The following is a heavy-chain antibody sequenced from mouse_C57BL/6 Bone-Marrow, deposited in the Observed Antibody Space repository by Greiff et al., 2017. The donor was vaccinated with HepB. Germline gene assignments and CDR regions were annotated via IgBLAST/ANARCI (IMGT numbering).Heavy chain of an antibody. CDR2: ISYDGSN. CDR3: ARKWGLFAY. Sequence: VQLQQSGPGLVKPSQSLSLTCSVTGYSITSGYYWNWIRQFPGNKLEWMGYISYDGSNNYNPSLKNRISITRDTSKNQFFLKLNSVTTEDTATYYCARKWGLFAYWGQGTLVTVSA. CDR1: GYSITSGYY. J-gene: IGHJ3*01. V-gene: IGHV3-6*01. D-gene: IGHD1-3*01.